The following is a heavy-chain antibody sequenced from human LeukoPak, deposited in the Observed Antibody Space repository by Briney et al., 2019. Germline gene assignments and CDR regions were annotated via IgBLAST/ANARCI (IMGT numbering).Heavy chain of an antibody. Sequence: SGGSLRLSCAASGFTVSSNYMSWVRQAPGKGLEWVSIIYSGGSTFYADSVKGRFTISRDNSKNTLYLQMNSLRAEDTAVYYCARDFRITMVRGVRDAFDIWGQGTMVTVSS. D-gene: IGHD3-10*01. CDR1: GFTVSSNY. J-gene: IGHJ3*02. CDR2: IYSGGST. V-gene: IGHV3-53*01. CDR3: ARDFRITMVRGVRDAFDI.